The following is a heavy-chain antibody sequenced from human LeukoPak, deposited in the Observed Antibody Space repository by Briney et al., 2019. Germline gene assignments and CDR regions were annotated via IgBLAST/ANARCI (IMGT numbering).Heavy chain of an antibody. CDR3: ARDYYDASAYYPNWYFDL. Sequence: AGGSLRLSCAASGYTFSNYCMSWIRQAPGKRLESVSYIGSSSYYIKYADSVKGRFTISGDNAKNSLYLQMNSLRAEDTAVYYCARDYYDASAYYPNWYFDLWGRGTLVTVSS. CDR2: IGSSSYYI. V-gene: IGHV3-11*05. D-gene: IGHD3-22*01. CDR1: GYTFSNYC. J-gene: IGHJ2*01.